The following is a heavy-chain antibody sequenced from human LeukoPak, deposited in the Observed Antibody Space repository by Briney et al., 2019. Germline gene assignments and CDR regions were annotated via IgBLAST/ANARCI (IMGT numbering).Heavy chain of an antibody. V-gene: IGHV1-18*01. CDR3: ARGTLKETFGEIIISDWFDS. CDR1: GYTFTSYG. J-gene: IGHJ5*01. Sequence: ASVKVSCKASGYTFTSYGISWVRQAPGQGLEWMGWISAYNGNTNYAQKLQGRVTMTTDTSTSTAYMELRSLRSDDTAVYYCARGTLKETFGEIIISDWFDSWGQGTLVTVSS. D-gene: IGHD3-16*02. CDR2: ISAYNGNT.